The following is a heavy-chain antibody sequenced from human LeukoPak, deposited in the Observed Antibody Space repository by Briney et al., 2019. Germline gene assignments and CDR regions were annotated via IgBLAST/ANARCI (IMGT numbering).Heavy chain of an antibody. CDR2: INWNGGST. Sequence: GGSLRLSCAASGFTFDDYGMSWVRHAPGKGLEWVSGINWNGGSTDYADSVKGRFTISRDNAKNSLYLQMNSLRAEDAALYYCSRLDLPSIVRGPNVDYWGQGTLVTVSS. CDR3: SRLDLPSIVRGPNVDY. D-gene: IGHD3-10*01. V-gene: IGHV3-20*04. CDR1: GFTFDDYG. J-gene: IGHJ4*02.